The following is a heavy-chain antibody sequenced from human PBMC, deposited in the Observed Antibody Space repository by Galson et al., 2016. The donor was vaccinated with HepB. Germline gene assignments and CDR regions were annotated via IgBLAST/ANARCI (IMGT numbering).Heavy chain of an antibody. CDR2: IFTDGSGT. CDR1: GFSFSNYW. Sequence: SLRLSCAASGFSFSNYWMTWVRQTTGKGLVWISRIFTDGSGTLYADSVKGRFTISRDNAKNTLFLQMNSLRADDTAVYYCGRGSKYGFDMWGQGTMVTVSS. V-gene: IGHV3-74*01. J-gene: IGHJ3*02. CDR3: GRGSKYGFDM.